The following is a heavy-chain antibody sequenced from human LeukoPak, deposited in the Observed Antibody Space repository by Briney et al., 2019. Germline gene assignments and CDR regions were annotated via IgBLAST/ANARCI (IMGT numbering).Heavy chain of an antibody. V-gene: IGHV1-2*02. D-gene: IGHD2-2*01. CDR2: INPNSGGT. CDR1: GYTFTGYY. CDR3: AREGYCNSTSCDKPFDC. Sequence: GASVKVSCKASGYTFTGYYMHWVRQAPGQGLEWMGWINPNSGGTNYAQKFQGRVTMTTDTSTSTAYMELRSLRSDDTAVYYCAREGYCNSTSCDKPFDCWGQGALVTVSS. J-gene: IGHJ4*02.